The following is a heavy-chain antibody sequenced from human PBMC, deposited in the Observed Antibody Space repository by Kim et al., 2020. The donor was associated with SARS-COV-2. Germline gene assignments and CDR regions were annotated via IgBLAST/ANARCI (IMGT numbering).Heavy chain of an antibody. CDR2: IGDSGDVT. J-gene: IGHJ4*02. CDR1: GFTFSSYG. Sequence: GGSLRLSCAASGFTFSSYGMSWVRQAPGKGLEWVSAIGDSGDVTASADSVAGRFTISRDNFKNTLFLQMNSLRAEDTAVYYCARRVGSGYFNFEYWGQGTLVTVS. V-gene: IGHV3-23*01. D-gene: IGHD3-22*01. CDR3: ARRVGSGYFNFEY.